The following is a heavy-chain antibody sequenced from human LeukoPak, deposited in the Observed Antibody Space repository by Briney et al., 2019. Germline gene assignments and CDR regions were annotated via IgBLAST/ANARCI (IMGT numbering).Heavy chain of an antibody. CDR3: ARRNEQGVTDY. V-gene: IGHV3-30*03. J-gene: IGHJ4*02. Sequence: GGSQRLSCAASGFSFTCCGMHWVRQAPGKGLEWVAVISYDGTRRYYADSMKGRFTISRDNAKNTVYLHMDSLRAEDTAVYYCARRNEQGVTDYWGQGALVTVSS. CDR1: GFSFTCCG. CDR2: ISYDGTRR. D-gene: IGHD1-1*01.